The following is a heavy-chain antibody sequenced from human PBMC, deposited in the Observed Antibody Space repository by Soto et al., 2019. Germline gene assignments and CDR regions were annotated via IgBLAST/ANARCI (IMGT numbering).Heavy chain of an antibody. J-gene: IGHJ6*02. CDR3: VMLDNYVTPTPQDV. CDR1: GYIFVNYG. D-gene: IGHD3-16*01. V-gene: IGHV1-18*01. Sequence: QVQLVQSGDEVKKPGASVKVSCKASGYIFVNYGIAWVRQAPGQGLEWMGWISPYTGNTHSATQVQGRLTMTTDTSPSTAYMDLGSLTSDDTGVYYCVMLDNYVTPTPQDVWGQGTTVTVSS. CDR2: ISPYTGNT.